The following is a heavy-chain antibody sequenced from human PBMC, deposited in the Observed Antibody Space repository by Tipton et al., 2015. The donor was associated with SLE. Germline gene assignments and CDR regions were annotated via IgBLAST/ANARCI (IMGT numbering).Heavy chain of an antibody. CDR1: GFTFSSYA. CDR3: AKDARWDNYFDY. J-gene: IGHJ4*02. V-gene: IGHV3-23*01. D-gene: IGHD4-23*01. Sequence: AVSGFTFSSYAMSWVRQAPGKGLEWVSAISGSGGSTYYADSVKGRFTISRDNSKNTLYLQMNSLRAEDTAVYYCAKDARWDNYFDYWGQGTLVTVSS. CDR2: ISGSGGST.